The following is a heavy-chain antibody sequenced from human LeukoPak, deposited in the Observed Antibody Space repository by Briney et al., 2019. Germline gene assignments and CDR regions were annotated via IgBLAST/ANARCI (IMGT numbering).Heavy chain of an antibody. CDR1: GGSISSADHY. D-gene: IGHD3-3*01. CDR3: VTYKDFWSGYFDY. V-gene: IGHV4-31*03. CDR2: IYYTGNT. Sequence: PSETLSLTCIVSGGSISSADHYWTWIRQHPGKGLERIGYIYYTGNTYYNPSLKSRVSISMDTSKNHFSLKLSSVTAADTAVYYCVTYKDFWSGYFDYWGQGTLVSVSS. J-gene: IGHJ4*02.